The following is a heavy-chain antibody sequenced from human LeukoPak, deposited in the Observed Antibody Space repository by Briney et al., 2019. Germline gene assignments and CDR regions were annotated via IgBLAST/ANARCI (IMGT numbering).Heavy chain of an antibody. Sequence: ASVKVSCKASGYTFTNYDINWVRQAPGQGLEWMGRISGYNGDTTYAQKLQGRVTMTTDTSTRTAYMELRSLRSDDAAVYYCARVDYGGNYLDYWGQGTLVTVSS. CDR2: ISGYNGDT. D-gene: IGHD4-23*01. J-gene: IGHJ4*02. CDR1: GYTFTNYD. V-gene: IGHV1-18*01. CDR3: ARVDYGGNYLDY.